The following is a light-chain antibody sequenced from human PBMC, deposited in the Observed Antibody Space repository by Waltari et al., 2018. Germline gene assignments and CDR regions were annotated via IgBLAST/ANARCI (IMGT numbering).Light chain of an antibody. J-gene: IGLJ1*01. V-gene: IGLV2-14*01. CDR2: EVN. CDR1: PCAFGGSTF. Sequence: QSALTQPASVSGSPAQSIPISCSATPCAFGGSTFPSWYQVHPGKVPKLIIYEVNRRPSGVSNRFSGSKSGNTASLTISGLQAEDEADFYCSSYASSGTLVFGSGTKVTVL. CDR3: SSYASSGTLV.